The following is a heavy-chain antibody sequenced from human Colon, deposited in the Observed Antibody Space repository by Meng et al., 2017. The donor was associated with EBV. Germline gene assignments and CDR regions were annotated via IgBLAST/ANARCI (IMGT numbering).Heavy chain of an antibody. Sequence: QVPSQRHEPGLVQPSQTLSLTRAISGDSVFVSGDAWDWIRHSPSRGLEWLGRTYYRSKWHNDYAVSVKGRIAINPDTSKNQFFLQLNSVTPEDTDVYYCARDYGTSRPFEYWGQGILVTVSS. J-gene: IGHJ4*02. V-gene: IGHV6-1*01. CDR3: ARDYGTSRPFEY. CDR1: GDSVFVSGDA. CDR2: TYYRSKWHN. D-gene: IGHD1/OR15-1a*01.